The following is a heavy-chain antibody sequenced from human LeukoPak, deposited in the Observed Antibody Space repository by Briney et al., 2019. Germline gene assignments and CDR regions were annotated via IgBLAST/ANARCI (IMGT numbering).Heavy chain of an antibody. CDR2: VSASSDI. CDR1: GFTFSSYT. V-gene: IGHV3-48*02. CDR3: ARDALHTAHFDY. J-gene: IGHJ4*02. D-gene: IGHD5-18*01. Sequence: GWSLRLSCAASGFTFSSYTMNWVRQAPGKRLQSVSTVSASSDIHYSDSVKGPFTISRDNARSSLYLQMNSLRDEDTAVYYCARDALHTAHFDYWGQGTLVTVSS.